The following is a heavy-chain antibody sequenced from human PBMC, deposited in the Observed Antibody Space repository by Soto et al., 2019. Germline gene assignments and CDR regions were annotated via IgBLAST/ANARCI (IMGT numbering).Heavy chain of an antibody. CDR2: IVVGSGNT. Sequence: ASVKVSCKASGFTFTSSAVQWVRQARGQRLEWIGWIVVGSGNTNYAQKFQERVTITRDMSTSTAYMELSRLRSEDTAVYYCAADPGTSYYYYYGMDVWGQGTTVTVSS. CDR1: GFTFTSSA. J-gene: IGHJ6*02. CDR3: AADPGTSYYYYYGMDV. D-gene: IGHD1-7*01. V-gene: IGHV1-58*01.